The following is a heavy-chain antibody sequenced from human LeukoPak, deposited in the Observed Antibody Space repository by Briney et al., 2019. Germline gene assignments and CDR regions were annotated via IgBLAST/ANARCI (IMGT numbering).Heavy chain of an antibody. J-gene: IGHJ6*02. CDR3: ARLGVLRDYYYYFGMDV. D-gene: IGHD3-10*01. V-gene: IGHV4-39*01. CDR1: GGSLSSSYYY. CDR2: IYYSGST. Sequence: SETLSLTCTVSGGSLSSSYYYWGWIRQPPGKGLEWIGSIYYSGSTNNNPSLKSRVTISVDTSKNQFSLKLSSVTAADTAVYYCARLGVLRDYYYYFGMDVWGQGTTVTVSS.